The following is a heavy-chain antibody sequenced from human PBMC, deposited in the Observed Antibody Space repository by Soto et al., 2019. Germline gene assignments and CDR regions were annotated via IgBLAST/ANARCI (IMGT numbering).Heavy chain of an antibody. CDR3: VDVFTGSTFGY. V-gene: IGHV4-39*01. Sequence: QLHLQESGPGLVKPSETLSLTCTVTGVSIGTSGDYWGWVRQPPGKGLEWIGSVYRTGSIYYNPSFYIPSLESRLSITVDTSKNQSSLKLRSVTAAVTAVYSCVDVFTGSTFGYWGQGTLVTVSS. CDR1: GVSIGTSGDY. CDR2: VYRTGSI. D-gene: IGHD3-9*01. J-gene: IGHJ4*02.